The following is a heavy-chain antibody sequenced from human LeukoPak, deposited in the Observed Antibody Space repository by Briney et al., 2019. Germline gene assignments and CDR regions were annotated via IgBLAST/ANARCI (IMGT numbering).Heavy chain of an antibody. CDR1: VGSIRTYY. CDR3: VRRITGTTSDSFDY. Sequence: PSETLSLTCTLPVGSIRTYYWSWIREPPGEGLGWGGHVYYTGSTSYNPSLQGRVTMSLDTSNNQFSLKLTSVTAADTAVYYCVRRITGTTSDSFDYWGQGTQVTVSS. CDR2: VYYTGST. V-gene: IGHV4-59*08. J-gene: IGHJ4*02. D-gene: IGHD1-20*01.